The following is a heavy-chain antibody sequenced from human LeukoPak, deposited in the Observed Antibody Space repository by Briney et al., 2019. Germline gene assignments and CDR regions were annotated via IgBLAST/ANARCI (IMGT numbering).Heavy chain of an antibody. V-gene: IGHV3-21*01. CDR2: ISSSSSYI. J-gene: IGHJ4*02. Sequence: GGSLRLSCAASGFTFSSYSMNWVRQAPGKGLEWVSSISSSSSYIYYADSVKGRFTISRDNAKNSLYLQMNSLRAEDTAVYYCARIRRTRRDGIDYWGQGTLVTVSS. CDR3: ARIRRTRRDGIDY. CDR1: GFTFSSYS. D-gene: IGHD2-21*01.